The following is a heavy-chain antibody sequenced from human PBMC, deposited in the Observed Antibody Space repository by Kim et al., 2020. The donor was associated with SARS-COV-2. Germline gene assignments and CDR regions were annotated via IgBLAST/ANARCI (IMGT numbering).Heavy chain of an antibody. V-gene: IGHV3-23*01. CDR3: AKGTLETTVTTGFDY. CDR1: GFTFSSYA. CDR2: ISGSGGST. J-gene: IGHJ4*02. Sequence: GGSLRLSCAASGFTFSSYAMSWVRQAPGKGLEWVSAISGSGGSTYYADSVKGRFTISRDNSKNTLYLQMNSLRAEDTAVYYCAKGTLETTVTTGFDYWGQGTLVTVSS. D-gene: IGHD4-17*01.